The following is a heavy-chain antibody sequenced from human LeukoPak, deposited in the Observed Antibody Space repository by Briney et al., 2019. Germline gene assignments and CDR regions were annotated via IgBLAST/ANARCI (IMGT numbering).Heavy chain of an antibody. J-gene: IGHJ6*03. D-gene: IGHD2-15*01. CDR1: GVTFSSYA. CDR3: AGKNCSGGSCYSGAFRARSGYYMDV. Sequence: RASVKVSCKASGVTFSSYAISWVRQAPGQGLEWMGRIIPIFGTANYAQKFQGRVTITTDESTSTAYMELSSLRSEDTAVYYCAGKNCSGGSCYSGAFRARSGYYMDVWGKGTTVTVSS. CDR2: IIPIFGTA. V-gene: IGHV1-69*05.